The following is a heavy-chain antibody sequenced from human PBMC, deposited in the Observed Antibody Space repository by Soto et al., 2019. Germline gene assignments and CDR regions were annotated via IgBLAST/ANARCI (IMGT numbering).Heavy chain of an antibody. CDR1: GLTFSSYS. CDR2: ISVSGDYT. Sequence: HPXGRLRLTSAASGLTFSSYSMSWVRQAPGKGLEWVSIISVSGDYTYYADSVKGRFTIARDNSKKTLFLQMNSLRAEDTAVYYCAKPFAINGYYSSYWGQGTLVTVSS. CDR3: AKPFAINGYYSSY. D-gene: IGHD3-22*01. J-gene: IGHJ4*02. V-gene: IGHV3-23*01.